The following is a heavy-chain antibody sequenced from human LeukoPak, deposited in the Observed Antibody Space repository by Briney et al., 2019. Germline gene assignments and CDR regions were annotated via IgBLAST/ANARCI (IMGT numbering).Heavy chain of an antibody. J-gene: IGHJ3*02. V-gene: IGHV3-9*01. CDR1: GFTFDDYA. CDR3: ARDHSPENYYDSSGYHI. D-gene: IGHD3-22*01. Sequence: GGSLRLSCAASGFTFDDYAMHWVRQAPGKGLEWVSGISWNSGSIGYADSVKGRFTISRDNAKNSLYLQMNSLRAEDTAVYYCARDHSPENYYDSSGYHIWGQGTMVTVSS. CDR2: ISWNSGSI.